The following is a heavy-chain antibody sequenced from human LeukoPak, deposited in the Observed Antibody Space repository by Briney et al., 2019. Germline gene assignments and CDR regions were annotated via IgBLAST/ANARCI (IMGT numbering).Heavy chain of an antibody. Sequence: PSETLSLTCTVSGGSISSSSYYWGWIRQPPGKGLEWIGSIYYSGSTYYNPSLKSRVTISLDTSKNQFSLKMNSVTAADTAVYYCARVIWFGAVFDYWGQGTLVTVSS. CDR2: IYYSGST. D-gene: IGHD3-10*01. V-gene: IGHV4-39*01. CDR3: ARVIWFGAVFDY. CDR1: GGSISSSSYY. J-gene: IGHJ4*02.